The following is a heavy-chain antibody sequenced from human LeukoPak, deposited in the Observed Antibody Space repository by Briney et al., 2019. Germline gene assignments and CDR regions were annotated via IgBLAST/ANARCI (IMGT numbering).Heavy chain of an antibody. CDR2: ISSSSSYI. Sequence: GGSLRLSCAASGFTFSSYSMNWVRQAPGKGLEWVSSISSSSSYIYYADSVKGRFTISRDNAKNSLYLQMNSLRAEDTAVYYWARVLAYYDSGVSISGPPGGQGTLVTVSS. V-gene: IGHV3-21*01. D-gene: IGHD3-22*01. J-gene: IGHJ5*02. CDR3: ARVLAYYDSGVSISGPP. CDR1: GFTFSSYS.